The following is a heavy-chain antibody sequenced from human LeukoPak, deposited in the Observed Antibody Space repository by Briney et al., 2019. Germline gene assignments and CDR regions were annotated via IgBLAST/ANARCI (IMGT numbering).Heavy chain of an antibody. V-gene: IGHV4-61*08. D-gene: IGHD6-13*01. CDR3: ARSFNSNWYESDY. Sequence: SETLSLTCTVSGGSVSRGGYYWNWIRQHPGNGLEWIGYIYYSENTNYNPSLKSRVTISVDTSKNQFSLKLSSVTAADTAVYYCARSFNSNWYESDYWGQGTLVTVSS. J-gene: IGHJ4*02. CDR1: GGSVSRGGYY. CDR2: IYYSENT.